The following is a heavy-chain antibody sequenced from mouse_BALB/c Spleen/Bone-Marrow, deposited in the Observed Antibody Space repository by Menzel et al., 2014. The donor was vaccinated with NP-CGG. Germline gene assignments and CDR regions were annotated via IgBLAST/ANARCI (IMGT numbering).Heavy chain of an antibody. Sequence: VQLQQSGPELEKPGASVKMSCKASGYSFTDYNMNWVKQSNGKSLEWIGNIDPSYGGTTYNQKFKGKATLTVDKFSSTVYMQLKSLTSEDSAVYYCARGHDGYRTWFAYWGQGTLVTVSA. D-gene: IGHD2-3*01. CDR2: IDPSYGGT. CDR1: GYSFTDYN. V-gene: IGHV1-39*01. J-gene: IGHJ3*01. CDR3: ARGHDGYRTWFAY.